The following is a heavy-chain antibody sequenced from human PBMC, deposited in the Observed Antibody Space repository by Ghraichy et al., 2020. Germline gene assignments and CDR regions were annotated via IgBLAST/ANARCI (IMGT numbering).Heavy chain of an antibody. J-gene: IGHJ6*02. CDR2: IYYSGST. D-gene: IGHD2-2*01. V-gene: IGHV4-61*01. CDR3: ARDGVVVVPAAYYYYYRMDV. Sequence: SETLSLTCTVSGGSVSSGSYYWSWIRQPPGKGLEWIGYIYYSGSTNYNPSLKSRVTISVDTSKNQFSLKLSSVTAADTAVYYCARDGVVVVPAAYYYYYRMDVWGQGTTVTVSS. CDR1: GGSVSSGSYY.